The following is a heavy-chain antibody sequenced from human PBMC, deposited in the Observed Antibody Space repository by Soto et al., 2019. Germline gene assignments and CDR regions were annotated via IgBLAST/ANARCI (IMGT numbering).Heavy chain of an antibody. J-gene: IGHJ3*02. CDR2: IWYDGSNK. V-gene: IGHV3-33*01. Sequence: GGSLRLSCAASGFTFSSYGMHWVRQAPGKGLEWVAVIWYDGSNKYYADSVKGRFTISRDNSKNTLYLQMNSLRAEDTAVYYCARGRGSYSAFDIWGQGTMVTVS. CDR1: GFTFSSYG. D-gene: IGHD1-26*01. CDR3: ARGRGSYSAFDI.